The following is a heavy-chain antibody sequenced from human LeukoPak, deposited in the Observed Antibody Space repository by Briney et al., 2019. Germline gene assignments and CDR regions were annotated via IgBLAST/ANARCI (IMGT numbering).Heavy chain of an antibody. Sequence: ASVKVSCKASGGTFSSYAISWVRQAPGQGLEWMGGIIPIFGTANYAQKFQGRVTITADESTSTAYMELSSLRPEDTAVYYCARAGYCGGDCYFGYWGQGTLVTVSS. V-gene: IGHV1-69*13. J-gene: IGHJ4*02. D-gene: IGHD2-21*02. CDR2: IIPIFGTA. CDR1: GGTFSSYA. CDR3: ARAGYCGGDCYFGY.